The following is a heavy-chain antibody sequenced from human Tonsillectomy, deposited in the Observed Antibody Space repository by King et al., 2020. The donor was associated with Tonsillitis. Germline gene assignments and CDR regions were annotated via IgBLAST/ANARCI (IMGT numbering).Heavy chain of an antibody. CDR3: ARDYSWSFDM. V-gene: IGHV3-48*01. CDR1: GFTFSDYS. Sequence: VQLVESGGGLIQPGGSLRLSCVATGFTFSDYSLNWVRQAPGKGLEWLSYIRLTTISYADSVKGRFTISRDNVKNSLYLQMNSLRAEDTAVYYCARDYSWSFDMWGQGTMVTVSS. D-gene: IGHD1-26*01. J-gene: IGHJ3*02. CDR2: IRLTTI.